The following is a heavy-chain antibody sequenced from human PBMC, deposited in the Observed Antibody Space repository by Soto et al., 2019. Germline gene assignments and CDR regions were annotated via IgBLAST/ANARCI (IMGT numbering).Heavy chain of an antibody. CDR1: GFSLSTSGVG. J-gene: IGHJ4*02. CDR2: IYWEDRK. CDR3: AHRDPEHWHLDY. V-gene: IGHV2-5*02. D-gene: IGHD1-1*01. Sequence: QITLKESGPTLVRPTQTLTLTCAFSGFSLSTSGVGVGWIRQPPGKALEWLVVIYWEDRKHYSQSLRSRLTSTNASPKNQVVLTMTLLAPMDTGKYFGAHRDPEHWHLDYWGQGTLVSVAS.